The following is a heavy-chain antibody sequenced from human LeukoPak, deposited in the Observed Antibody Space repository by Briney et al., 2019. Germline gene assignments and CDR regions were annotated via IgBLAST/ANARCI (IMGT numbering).Heavy chain of an antibody. CDR1: GFTFSTYS. CDR3: AKDDSGSSNLRFYNYYMDV. J-gene: IGHJ6*03. Sequence: GESLRLSCAASGFTFSTYSMNWLRLAPGKGLEWVSSISPDSNYKYYVDSVKGRFTISRDNSKNTVYLEMNSLVPEDTAVYYCAKDDSGSSNLRFYNYYMDVWGKGTTVIVSS. V-gene: IGHV3-21*01. CDR2: ISPDSNYK. D-gene: IGHD2-2*01.